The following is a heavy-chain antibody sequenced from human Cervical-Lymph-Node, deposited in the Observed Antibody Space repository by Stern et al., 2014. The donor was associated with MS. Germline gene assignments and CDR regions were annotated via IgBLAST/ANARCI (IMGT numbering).Heavy chain of an antibody. CDR2: ISGSGDST. CDR3: AKDFRGSRGYYFGD. D-gene: IGHD2-2*01. V-gene: IGHV3-23*04. J-gene: IGHJ4*02. Sequence: EVQLVESGGALVQPGGSLRLTCAASGFSFGSYAMTLVRQAPGKGLAWVSLISGSGDSTHYEDSVQGRFTISRDNSENALYLQMTNLRGDDTAIYYCAKDFRGSRGYYFGDWGQGTLVAVSS. CDR1: GFSFGSYA.